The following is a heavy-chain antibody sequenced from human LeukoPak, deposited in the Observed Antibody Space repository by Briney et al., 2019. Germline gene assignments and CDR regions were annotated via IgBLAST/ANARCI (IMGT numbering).Heavy chain of an antibody. V-gene: IGHV3-23*01. CDR3: ANDLPGRTWFDT. J-gene: IGHJ5*02. D-gene: IGHD3/OR15-3a*01. CDR2: IRGSGGTT. Sequence: GGSLRLSCAASGFTFSSYTMSWVRQAPGQGLEWVSSIRGSGGTTYYADSVQGRSTISRDNSKNTLYLQMNSLRAEDTAIYYCANDLPGRTWFDTWGQGTLVTVSS. CDR1: GFTFSSYT.